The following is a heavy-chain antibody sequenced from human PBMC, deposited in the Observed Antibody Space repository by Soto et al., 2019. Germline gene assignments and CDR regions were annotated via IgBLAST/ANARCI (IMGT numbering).Heavy chain of an antibody. D-gene: IGHD4-4*01. CDR1: GGSISSGVYY. CDR2: IYYSGST. CDR3: ARDDYSNYWFDP. J-gene: IGHJ5*02. V-gene: IGHV4-31*03. Sequence: SESLSLTCTVSGGSISSGVYYWSGIRQHPGKGLEWIGYIYYSGSTYYNPSLESRVTISVDTSRNQFSLKLSSVTAADTAVYYCARDDYSNYWFDPWGQRTLVT.